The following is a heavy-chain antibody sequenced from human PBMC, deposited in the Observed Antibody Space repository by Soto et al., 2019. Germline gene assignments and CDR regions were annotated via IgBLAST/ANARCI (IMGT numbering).Heavy chain of an antibody. CDR3: AKGAYYHGSGSYFPFDY. V-gene: IGHV3-23*01. J-gene: IGHJ4*02. Sequence: EVKMLESGGGLAQPGGSLRLSCAASGFTLSSYGMSWVRQAPGKGLEWVSAISGSGGSTYYADSVKGRFTISRDNSKNTLYLQMNSLRAEDTAVYYCAKGAYYHGSGSYFPFDYWGQGTLVTVSS. CDR1: GFTLSSYG. D-gene: IGHD3-10*01. CDR2: ISGSGGST.